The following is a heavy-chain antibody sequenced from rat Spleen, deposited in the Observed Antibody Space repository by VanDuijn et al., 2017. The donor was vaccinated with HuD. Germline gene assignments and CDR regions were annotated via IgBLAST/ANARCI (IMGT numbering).Heavy chain of an antibody. CDR3: AREFAY. V-gene: IGHV5-31*01. J-gene: IGHJ3*01. CDR2: ITNASGGT. CDR1: GFTFNYYW. Sequence: EVQLVESGGGLVQPGRSLKLSCITSGFTFNYYWMTWIRQAPGKGLEWVASITNASGGTHYPDSVKGRFTISRDIAKSTLYLQMNSLRSADTATYYCAREFAYWGQGTLVTVSS.